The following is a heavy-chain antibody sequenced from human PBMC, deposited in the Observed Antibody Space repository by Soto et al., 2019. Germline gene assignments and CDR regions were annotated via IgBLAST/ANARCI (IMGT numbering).Heavy chain of an antibody. CDR1: GFTVTSHA. Sequence: GGSLRLSCAASGFTVTSHAMNWVRQAPGKGLEWVAIISYDGSTKFYADSVKGRFTISRDNTKNTVYLHLNSLRGEDTAVYYCERAQSSTVITSTHFDPWGQGTPVTAPQ. V-gene: IGHV3-30-3*01. CDR2: ISYDGSTK. J-gene: IGHJ5*02. D-gene: IGHD4-17*01. CDR3: ERAQSSTVITSTHFDP.